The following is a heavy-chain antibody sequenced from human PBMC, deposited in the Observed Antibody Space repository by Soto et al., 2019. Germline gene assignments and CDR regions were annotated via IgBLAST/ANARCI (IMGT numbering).Heavy chain of an antibody. D-gene: IGHD2-15*01. CDR3: ARDMGSRFYYYGMDV. CDR2: ISSSSTI. CDR1: GFTFSSYS. J-gene: IGHJ6*02. Sequence: VQLVESGGGLVQPGGSLRLSCAASGFTFSSYSMNWVRQAPGKGLEWVSYISSSSTIYYADSVKGQFTISRDNAKSSLYLQMNSLRDEDTAVYYCARDMGSRFYYYGMDVWGQGTTVTVSS. V-gene: IGHV3-48*02.